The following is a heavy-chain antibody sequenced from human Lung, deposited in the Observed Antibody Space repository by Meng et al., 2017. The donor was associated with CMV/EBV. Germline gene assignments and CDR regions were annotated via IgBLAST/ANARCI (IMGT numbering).Heavy chain of an antibody. CDR1: VGSISSSNW. CDR2: IYHSGST. J-gene: IGHJ4*02. Sequence: VLLGESGPGRLVPSGTLFLTCAGSVGSISSSNWWSWVRQPPGKGLEWIGEIYHSGSTNYNPSLKSRVTISVDESKNQFSLKLSSVTAADTAVYYCASFPPPGKQWLVTDYWGQGTLVTVSS. CDR3: ASFPPPGKQWLVTDY. V-gene: IGHV4-4*02. D-gene: IGHD6-19*01.